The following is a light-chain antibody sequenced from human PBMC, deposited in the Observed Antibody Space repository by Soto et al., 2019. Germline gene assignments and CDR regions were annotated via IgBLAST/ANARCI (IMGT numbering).Light chain of an antibody. Sequence: DIQLTQSPSFLSASVGDRVTITCRASKAIASFLAWYQQKPGEAPKLLIYSASTLQSGVPSRFRGSRSGPEYTPTISSLQPEDFATYYCQQLNSYPYTFAQGTKLEIK. CDR2: SAS. CDR1: KAIASF. J-gene: IGKJ2*01. V-gene: IGKV1-9*01. CDR3: QQLNSYPYT.